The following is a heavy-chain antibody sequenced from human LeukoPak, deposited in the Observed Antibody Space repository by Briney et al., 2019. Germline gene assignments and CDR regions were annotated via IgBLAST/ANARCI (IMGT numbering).Heavy chain of an antibody. CDR1: GGTFSSYA. CDR3: ARVGIPYDSSGYYHL. D-gene: IGHD3-22*01. CDR2: IIPIFGTA. V-gene: IGHV1-69*13. Sequence: SAKVSCKASGGTFSSYAISWVRQAPGQGLEWMGGIIPIFGTANYAQKFQGRVTITADESPSTAYMELSSLRSEDTAVYYCARVGIPYDSSGYYHLWGQGTLVTVSS. J-gene: IGHJ5*02.